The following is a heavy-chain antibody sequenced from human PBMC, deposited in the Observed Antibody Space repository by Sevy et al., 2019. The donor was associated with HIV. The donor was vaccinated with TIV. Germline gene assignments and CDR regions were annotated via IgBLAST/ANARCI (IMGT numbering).Heavy chain of an antibody. Sequence: GGSLRLSCAASGFTFSSYEMNWVRQAPGKGLEWVSYISSSGSTIYYADSVKGRFTISRDNAKNSLYLQMNSLRAEDTAVYYCARVSEPITMIVVVAIDYWGQGTLVTVSS. CDR2: ISSSGSTI. CDR1: GFTFSSYE. J-gene: IGHJ4*02. V-gene: IGHV3-48*03. D-gene: IGHD3-22*01. CDR3: ARVSEPITMIVVVAIDY.